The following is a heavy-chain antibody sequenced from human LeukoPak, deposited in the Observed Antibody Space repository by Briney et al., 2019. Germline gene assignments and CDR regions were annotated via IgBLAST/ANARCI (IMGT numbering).Heavy chain of an antibody. D-gene: IGHD4/OR15-4a*01. CDR1: GFVFSNSW. CDR3: ARRKEVQTTFDY. CDR2: IKEDGSET. V-gene: IGHV3-7*01. J-gene: IGHJ4*02. Sequence: GGALRLSCAASGFVFSNSWMGWVRLAPGKGLEWVANIKEDGSETYYVDSVKGRFTISRDNAKHSLDLQMNSLRDEDTAVYYCARRKEVQTTFDYWGQGTLVTVSS.